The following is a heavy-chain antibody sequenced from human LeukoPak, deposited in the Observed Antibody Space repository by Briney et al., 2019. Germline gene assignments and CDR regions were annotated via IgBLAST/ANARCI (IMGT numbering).Heavy chain of an antibody. Sequence: KPSETLSLTCAVYGGSFSGYYWSWIRQPPGKGLEWIGEINHSGSTNYNPSLKSRVTISVDASKNQFSLKLSSVTAADTAVYYCVREGGQRYYYYYMDVWGKGTTVTVSS. D-gene: IGHD2-15*01. J-gene: IGHJ6*03. CDR1: GGSFSGYY. CDR3: VREGGQRYYYYYMDV. CDR2: INHSGST. V-gene: IGHV4-34*01.